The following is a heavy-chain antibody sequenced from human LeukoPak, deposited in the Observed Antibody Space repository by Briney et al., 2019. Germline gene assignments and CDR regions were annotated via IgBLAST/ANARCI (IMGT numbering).Heavy chain of an antibody. D-gene: IGHD4-11*01. CDR1: GYTFTGYA. V-gene: IGHV1-3*03. Sequence: GASVKVSCKASGYTFTGYAMHWVRQAPGQRLEWIGWINVGNGNTKYSQEFQGRVTMTRDMSTSTVYMELSSLRSEDTAVYYCARVPHPTVDYFDYCGQGTLVTVSS. J-gene: IGHJ4*02. CDR3: ARVPHPTVDYFDY. CDR2: INVGNGNT.